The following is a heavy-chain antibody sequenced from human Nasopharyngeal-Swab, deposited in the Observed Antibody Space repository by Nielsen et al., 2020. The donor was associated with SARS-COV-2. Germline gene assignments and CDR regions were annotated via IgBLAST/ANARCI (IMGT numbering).Heavy chain of an antibody. CDR1: GFTFSAYV. Sequence: GESLKIFCAASGFTFSAYVMSWVRQAPGKGLEWVSGIVNNGVNTYYEDSVKGRFTISRDNSKNTLYLQMNSLRAEDTALYYCAKGYHVNAYYFDYWGQGSLVTVSS. D-gene: IGHD1-1*01. J-gene: IGHJ4*02. CDR2: IVNNGVNT. CDR3: AKGYHVNAYYFDY. V-gene: IGHV3-23*01.